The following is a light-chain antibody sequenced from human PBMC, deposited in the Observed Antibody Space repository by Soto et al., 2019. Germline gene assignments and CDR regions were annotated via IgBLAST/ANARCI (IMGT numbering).Light chain of an antibody. CDR3: AAWDDSLSDV. CDR1: SSNIGSNT. J-gene: IGLJ1*01. Sequence: QSVLTQPPSASGTPGQRVTISCSGSSSNIGSNTVNWYQQLPGTAPKLLIYSNNQRPSGVPDRFSGSKSGTSASLAISGLQSEDEADYYCAAWDDSLSDVFGTGTKVTVL. V-gene: IGLV1-44*01. CDR2: SNN.